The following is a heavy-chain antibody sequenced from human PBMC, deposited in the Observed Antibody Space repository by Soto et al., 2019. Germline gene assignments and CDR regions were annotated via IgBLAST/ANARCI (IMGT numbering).Heavy chain of an antibody. CDR1: GFTFSSYA. D-gene: IGHD3-22*01. V-gene: IGHV3-23*01. Sequence: GGSLRLSCAASGFTFSSYAMSWVRQAPGKGLEWVSAISGSGGSTYYADSVKGRFTISRDNSKNTLDLQMNSLRAEDTAVYYCAKDAIGYYYDSSGVVGPQYYYYYGMDVWGQGTTVTVSS. CDR3: AKDAIGYYYDSSGVVGPQYYYYYGMDV. CDR2: ISGSGGST. J-gene: IGHJ6*02.